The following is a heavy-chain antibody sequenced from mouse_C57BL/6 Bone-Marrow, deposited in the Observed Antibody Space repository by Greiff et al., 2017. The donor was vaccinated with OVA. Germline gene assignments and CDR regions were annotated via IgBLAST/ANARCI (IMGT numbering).Heavy chain of an antibody. CDR2: ISSGGSYT. CDR1: GFTFSSYG. V-gene: IGHV5-6*01. D-gene: IGHD2-3*01. J-gene: IGHJ3*01. CDR3: ARHLYDGYYVLAY. Sequence: EVKLVESGGDLVKPGGSLKLSCAASGFTFSSYGMSWVRQTPDKRLEWVATISSGGSYTYYPDSVKERFTISRDNAKNTLYLQMSSLKSEDTAMYYCARHLYDGYYVLAYWGQGTLVTVSA.